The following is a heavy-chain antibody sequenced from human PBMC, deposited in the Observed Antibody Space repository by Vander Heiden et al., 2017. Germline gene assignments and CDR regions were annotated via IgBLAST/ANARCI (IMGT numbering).Heavy chain of an antibody. Sequence: QVQLVESGGGVVQPGRSLGLSCAASGFTFSSYAMHWVRQAPGKGLDWVAVISYDGSNKYYADSVKGRGTISRDNSKNTLYRQMNSLRAEETAVYDCARDHYFVGDGDSGIGPWYWGQGTMVTVYS. V-gene: IGHV3-30-3*01. J-gene: IGHJ4*02. CDR2: ISYDGSNK. D-gene: IGHD2-21*02. CDR3: ARDHYFVGDGDSGIGPWY. CDR1: GFTFSSYA.